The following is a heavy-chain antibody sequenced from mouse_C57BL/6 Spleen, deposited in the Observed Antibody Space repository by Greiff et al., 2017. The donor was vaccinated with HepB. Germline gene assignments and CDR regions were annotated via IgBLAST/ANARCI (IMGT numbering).Heavy chain of an antibody. CDR2: ISDGGSYT. J-gene: IGHJ3*01. CDR1: GFTFSSYA. D-gene: IGHD2-4*01. V-gene: IGHV5-4*01. Sequence: EVMLVESGGGLVKPGGSLKLSCAASGFTFSSYAMSWVRQTPEKRLEWVATISDGGSYTYYPDNVKGRFTISRDNAKNNLYLQMSHLKSEDTAMYYCARDWAYDYDWFAYWGQGTLVTVSA. CDR3: ARDWAYDYDWFAY.